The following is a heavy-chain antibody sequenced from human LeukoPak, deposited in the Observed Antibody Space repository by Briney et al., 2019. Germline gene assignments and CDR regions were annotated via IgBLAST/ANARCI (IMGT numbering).Heavy chain of an antibody. D-gene: IGHD3-22*01. Sequence: SETLSLTCTVSGYSISSGYYWGWIRQPPGKGLEWIGSIYHSGSTYYNPSLKSRVTISVDTSKNQFSLKLSSVTAADTAVYYCARELVTMIVVAAPDAFDIWGQGTMVTVSS. J-gene: IGHJ3*02. V-gene: IGHV4-38-2*02. CDR3: ARELVTMIVVAAPDAFDI. CDR1: GYSISSGYY. CDR2: IYHSGST.